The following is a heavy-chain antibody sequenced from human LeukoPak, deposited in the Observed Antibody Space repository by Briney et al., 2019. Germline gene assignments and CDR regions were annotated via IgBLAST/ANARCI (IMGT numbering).Heavy chain of an antibody. Sequence: GGSLRLSCAASGFTFSSYAMHWVRQAPGKGLEWVAVISYDGSNKYYADSVKGRFTISRDNSKSTLYLQMNSLRAEDTAVYYCARGDYGEPFDYWGQGTLVTVSS. CDR3: ARGDYGEPFDY. J-gene: IGHJ4*02. CDR2: ISYDGSNK. V-gene: IGHV3-30*04. D-gene: IGHD4-17*01. CDR1: GFTFSSYA.